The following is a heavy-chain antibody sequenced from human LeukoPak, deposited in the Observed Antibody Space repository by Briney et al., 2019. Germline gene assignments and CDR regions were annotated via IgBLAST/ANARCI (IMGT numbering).Heavy chain of an antibody. CDR3: ARTTVGNWNYGGGFWFDP. J-gene: IGHJ5*02. CDR2: ISAYNGNT. Sequence: GASVKVSCKTSGYTFTSYGISWVRQAPGQGLEWMGWISAYNGNTNYAQKLQGRVTMPTDTSTSTAYMELRSLRSDDTAVYYCARTTVGNWNYGGGFWFDPWGQGTLVTVSS. V-gene: IGHV1-18*01. D-gene: IGHD1-7*01. CDR1: GYTFTSYG.